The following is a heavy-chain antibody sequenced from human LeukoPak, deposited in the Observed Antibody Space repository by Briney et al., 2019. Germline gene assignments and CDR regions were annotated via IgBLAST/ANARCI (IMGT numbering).Heavy chain of an antibody. J-gene: IGHJ3*02. CDR1: GGSISSYY. V-gene: IGHV4-59*01. CDR2: IYYSGST. D-gene: IGHD3-22*01. CDR3: ARGMGGGAYYYDSSGYKPFAFDI. Sequence: SETLSLTCTVSGGSISSYYWSWIRQPPGKGLEWIGYIYYSGSTNYNPSLKSRVTISVDTSKNQFSLKLSSVTAADTAVYYCARGMGGGAYYYDSSGYKPFAFDIWGQGTMVTVSS.